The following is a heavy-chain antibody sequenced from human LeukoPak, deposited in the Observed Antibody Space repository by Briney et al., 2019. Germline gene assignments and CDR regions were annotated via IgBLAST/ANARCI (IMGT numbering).Heavy chain of an antibody. CDR1: GITFSSYG. CDR2: IWYDGSNK. V-gene: IGHV3-33*08. Sequence: GGSLRLSCAASGITFSSYGMHWVRQAPGKGLEWVAVIWYDGSNKYYADSVKGRFTISRDNSKNTLYLQMNSLRAEDTAVYYCARAHRYCSGGSCYFSMDVWGQGTTVTVSS. CDR3: ARAHRYCSGGSCYFSMDV. J-gene: IGHJ6*02. D-gene: IGHD2-15*01.